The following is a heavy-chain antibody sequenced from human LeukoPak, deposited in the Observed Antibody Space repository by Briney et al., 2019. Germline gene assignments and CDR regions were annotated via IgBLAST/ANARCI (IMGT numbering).Heavy chain of an antibody. CDR3: ARGGGYSSYDY. D-gene: IGHD5-18*01. CDR1: GGSFSGYY. V-gene: IGHV4-59*01. CDR2: IYYSGST. J-gene: IGHJ4*02. Sequence: SETLSLTCAVYGGSFSGYYWSWIRQPPGKGLEWIGYIYYSGSTNYNPSLKSRVTISVDTSKNQFSLKLTSVTAADTAVYYCARGGGYSSYDYWGQGTLVTVSS.